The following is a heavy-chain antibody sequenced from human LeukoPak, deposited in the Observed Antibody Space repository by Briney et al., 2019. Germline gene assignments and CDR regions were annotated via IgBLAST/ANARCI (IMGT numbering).Heavy chain of an antibody. D-gene: IGHD1-26*01. J-gene: IGHJ6*03. Sequence: GGSLRLSCAASGFTFNTYAMSWVRQAPGKGLEWVSTISGSGDTTYYADSVKGRFTISRANSKNTLYPQMNSLRAEDTAVYYCAKPLYSGSYHIYYYYYMDVWGKGTTVTVSS. CDR2: ISGSGDTT. V-gene: IGHV3-23*01. CDR3: AKPLYSGSYHIYYYYYMDV. CDR1: GFTFNTYA.